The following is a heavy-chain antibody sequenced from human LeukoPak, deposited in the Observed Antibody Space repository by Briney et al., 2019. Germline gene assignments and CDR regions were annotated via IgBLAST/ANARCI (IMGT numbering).Heavy chain of an antibody. CDR1: GFTFSSYW. CDR2: ISPDGSTT. D-gene: IGHD3-3*01. J-gene: IGHJ4*02. CDR3: ARDFDFWSAI. V-gene: IGHV3-74*01. Sequence: GGSLRLSCAASGFTFSSYWMHWVRQAPGKGLVWVSRISPDGSTTGHADSVKGRFTLSRVNAKNTLYLQMSSLRAEDTALYYCARDFDFWSAIRGQGTLVTVSS.